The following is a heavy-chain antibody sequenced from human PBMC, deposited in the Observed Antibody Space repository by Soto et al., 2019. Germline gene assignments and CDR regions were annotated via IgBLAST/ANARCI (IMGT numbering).Heavy chain of an antibody. V-gene: IGHV3-48*02. CDR3: AGNYDSSGYKYYFDY. J-gene: IGHJ4*02. CDR1: GFTFSSYS. CDR2: ISSSSSTI. D-gene: IGHD3-22*01. Sequence: GGSLRLSCAASGFTFSSYSMNWVRQAPGKGLEWVSYISSSSSTIYYADSVKGRFTISRDNAKNSLYLQMNSLRDEDTAAYYCAGNYDSSGYKYYFDYWGQGTLVTVSS.